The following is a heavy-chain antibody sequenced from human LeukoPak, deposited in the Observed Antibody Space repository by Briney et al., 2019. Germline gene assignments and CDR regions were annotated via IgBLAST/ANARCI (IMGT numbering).Heavy chain of an antibody. CDR1: GGSFSGYY. D-gene: IGHD2-15*01. V-gene: IGHV4-34*01. CDR3: ARGPSIGYCSGGSCYGFYYYGMDV. J-gene: IGHJ6*04. CDR2: INHSGST. Sequence: SETLSLTCAVYGGSFSGYYWSWIRQPPGKGLEWIGEINHSGSTNYKPSLKSRVTISVDASKNQFSLKLSSVTAADAAVYYCARGPSIGYCSGGSCYGFYYYGMDVWGKGTTVTVSS.